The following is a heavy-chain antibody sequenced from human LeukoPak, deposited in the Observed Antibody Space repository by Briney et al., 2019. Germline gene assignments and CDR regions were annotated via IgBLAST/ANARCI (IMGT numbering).Heavy chain of an antibody. Sequence: ALVKVSCMASGYTFTGYYMHWVRQAPGQGLEWMGWINPNSGGTNYAQKFQGRVTMTRDTSISTAYMELSRLRSGDTAVYYCARDREWELSDYWGQGTLVTVSS. CDR2: INPNSGGT. CDR1: GYTFTGYY. CDR3: ARDREWELSDY. J-gene: IGHJ4*02. D-gene: IGHD1-26*01. V-gene: IGHV1-2*02.